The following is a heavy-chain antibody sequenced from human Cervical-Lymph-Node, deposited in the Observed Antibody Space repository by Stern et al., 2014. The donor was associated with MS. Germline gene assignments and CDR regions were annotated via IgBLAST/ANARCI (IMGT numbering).Heavy chain of an antibody. J-gene: IGHJ5*02. V-gene: IGHV4-31*03. Sequence: QLQLQESGPGLVKPSQTLSLTCTVSGGSISSGGYYWSWIRQHPGKGLEXIGYIYYSGSTYYNPSLKSRVTISVDTSKNQFSLKLSSVTAADTAVYYCARDLGYCSSTSCRPYWFDPWGQGTLVTVSS. CDR3: ARDLGYCSSTSCRPYWFDP. CDR1: GGSISSGGYY. CDR2: IYYSGST. D-gene: IGHD2-2*01.